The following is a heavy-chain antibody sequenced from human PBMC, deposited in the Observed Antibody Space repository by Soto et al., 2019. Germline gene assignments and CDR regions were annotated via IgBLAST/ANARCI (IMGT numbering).Heavy chain of an antibody. Sequence: QLQLQESGPGLVKPSETLSLTCTVSGGSISSSSYYWGWIRQPPGKGLEYIGSIHYSASTYYSPSLKSRVSISVDTSKNQFSLKLHSVIAADTAVYYCARVLRARAYIYDGSGYSRQNWFDPWGQGTLVTVSS. CDR1: GGSISSSSYY. CDR3: ARVLRARAYIYDGSGYSRQNWFDP. J-gene: IGHJ5*02. V-gene: IGHV4-39*02. D-gene: IGHD3-22*01. CDR2: IHYSAST.